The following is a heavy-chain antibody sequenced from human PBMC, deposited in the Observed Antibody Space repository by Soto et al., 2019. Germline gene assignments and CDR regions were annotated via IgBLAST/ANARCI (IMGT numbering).Heavy chain of an antibody. Sequence: QVQLVQSGAEVKKPGASVKVSCKASGYTFTSYDINWVRQATGQGLEWMGWMNPNSGNTGYAQKFQGRVTMTRNTSISTAYMELSSLRSEDTAVYYCARGTSIAAAGRSVYYYYGMDVWGQGTTVTVSS. J-gene: IGHJ6*02. CDR1: GYTFTSYD. CDR2: MNPNSGNT. V-gene: IGHV1-8*01. D-gene: IGHD6-13*01. CDR3: ARGTSIAAAGRSVYYYYGMDV.